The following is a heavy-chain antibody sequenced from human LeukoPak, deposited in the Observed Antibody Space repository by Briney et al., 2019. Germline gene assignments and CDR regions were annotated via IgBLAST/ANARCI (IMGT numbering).Heavy chain of an antibody. J-gene: IGHJ4*02. Sequence: GGSLRLSCAASGFTFSSYDMSWIRQAPGKGLEWVSEISGSDESTKYVDSVKGRFTISRDNSRNTLYLQMNSLRAEDTAVYYCAKQFLGANWGQGTLVIVSS. CDR3: AKQFLGAN. CDR1: GFTFSSYD. CDR2: ISGSDEST. V-gene: IGHV3-23*01. D-gene: IGHD4/OR15-4a*01.